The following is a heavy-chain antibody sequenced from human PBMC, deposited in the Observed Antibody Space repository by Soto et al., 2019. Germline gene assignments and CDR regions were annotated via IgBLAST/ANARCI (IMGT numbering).Heavy chain of an antibody. CDR2: ISGSGGGT. V-gene: IGHV3-23*01. CDR3: AKRESTSYYGSGNWYFDL. J-gene: IGHJ2*01. CDR1: GFTFSSYA. D-gene: IGHD3-10*01. Sequence: EVQLLESGGGLVQPGGSLRLSCAASGFTFSSYAMSWVRQAPGKGLGWVSAISGSGGGTYYADSVKGRFTISRDNSKNTVHLQMNSLRVEDTAVYYCAKRESTSYYGSGNWYFDLWGRGTLVTVSS.